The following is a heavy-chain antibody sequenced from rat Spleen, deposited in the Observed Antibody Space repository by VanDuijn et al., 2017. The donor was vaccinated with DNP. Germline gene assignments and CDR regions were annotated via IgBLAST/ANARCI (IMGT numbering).Heavy chain of an antibody. V-gene: IGHV5-58*01. CDR2: INTDGGGT. CDR1: GFTFNNYW. CDR3: TTSILRVFDY. D-gene: IGHD1-6*01. J-gene: IGHJ2*01. Sequence: EVQLVESGGDLVQPGRSLKLSCVASGFTFNNYWMTWIRQVPGKGLEWVASINTDGGGTHYPDSVKGRITISRDNAENTVYLQMNSLRSEDTATYYCTTSILRVFDYWGQGVMVTVSS.